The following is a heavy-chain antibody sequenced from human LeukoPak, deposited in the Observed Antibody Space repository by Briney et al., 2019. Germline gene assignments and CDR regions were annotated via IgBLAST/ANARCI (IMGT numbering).Heavy chain of an antibody. J-gene: IGHJ4*02. CDR3: ARAPMVRGVTDFDY. D-gene: IGHD3-10*01. V-gene: IGHV4-39*01. CDR2: IYYSGST. Sequence: WIRQPPGKGLEWIGSIYYSGSTYYNPSLKSRVTISVDTSKNQFSLKLSSVTAADTAVYYCARAPMVRGVTDFDYWGQGTLVTVSS.